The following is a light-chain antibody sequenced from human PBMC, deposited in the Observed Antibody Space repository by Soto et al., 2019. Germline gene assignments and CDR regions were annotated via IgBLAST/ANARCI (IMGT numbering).Light chain of an antibody. CDR3: QQYATPSGA. CDR1: QSVNSNY. CDR2: GAS. Sequence: EIVLTQSPGTLSLSPGERATLSCRASQSVNSNYLAWYQQKPGQAPRLLIYGASSRAAGLPDRFSGSGSGTDFTLAISRLEPEEFAEYYCQQYATPSGAFGQGTKVEIK. V-gene: IGKV3-20*01. J-gene: IGKJ1*01.